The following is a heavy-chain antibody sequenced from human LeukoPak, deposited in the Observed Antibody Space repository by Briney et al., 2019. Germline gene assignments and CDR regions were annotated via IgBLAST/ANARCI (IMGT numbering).Heavy chain of an antibody. V-gene: IGHV4-34*01. Sequence: SETLSLTCAVYGGSFSGYYWSWIRQPPGKGLEWIGEINHNGSTNYNPSLKSRVTISVDTSKNQFSLTLSSVTAADTAVYYCARDRGAAAGIFDYWGQGTLVTVSS. CDR3: ARDRGAAAGIFDY. D-gene: IGHD6-13*01. CDR2: INHNGST. CDR1: GGSFSGYY. J-gene: IGHJ4*02.